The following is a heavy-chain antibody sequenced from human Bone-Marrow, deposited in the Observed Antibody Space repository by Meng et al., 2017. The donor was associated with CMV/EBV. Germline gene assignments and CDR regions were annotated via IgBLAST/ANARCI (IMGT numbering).Heavy chain of an antibody. CDR2: INPNSGDT. Sequence: ASVKVSCKASGYTLTGYYLHWVRQAPGQGLEWMGWINPNSGDTNYAQKFQGRVTMTRDTSISTAYMELSSLGSDDTAVYYCARSGRSGYDNWGQGTLVTVSS. CDR3: ARSGRSGYDN. CDR1: GYTLTGYY. V-gene: IGHV1-2*02. J-gene: IGHJ4*02. D-gene: IGHD3-3*01.